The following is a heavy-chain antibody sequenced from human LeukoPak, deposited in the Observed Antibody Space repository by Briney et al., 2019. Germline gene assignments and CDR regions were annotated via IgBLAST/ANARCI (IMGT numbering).Heavy chain of an antibody. CDR2: MYNSGYP. V-gene: IGHV4-59*01. D-gene: IGHD4-17*01. CDR1: GGSIDSDY. CDR3: ARDPLRAAGGALDF. J-gene: IGHJ3*01. Sequence: SETLSLTCTVSGGSIDSDYWSWIRQPPGKGLEWIGEMYNSGYPNYGPYFKSRVTMSKDTSKTQCTLQLSSVTATDRAGYYCARDPLRAAGGALDFWGHGTMVTVSS.